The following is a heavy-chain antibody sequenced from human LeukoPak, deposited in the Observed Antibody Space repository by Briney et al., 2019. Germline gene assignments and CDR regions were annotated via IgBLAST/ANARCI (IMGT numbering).Heavy chain of an antibody. CDR3: ASGGAYGSGSYYVGVH. CDR2: ISAYNGNT. V-gene: IGHV1-18*01. J-gene: IGHJ4*02. Sequence: ASVKVSCKASGYTFTSYGISWVRQAPGQGLEWMGWISAYNGNTNYAQKLQGRVTMTTDTSTSTAYMELRSLRSDDTAVYYCASGGAYGSGSYYVGVHWGQGTLVTVSS. CDR1: GYTFTSYG. D-gene: IGHD3-10*01.